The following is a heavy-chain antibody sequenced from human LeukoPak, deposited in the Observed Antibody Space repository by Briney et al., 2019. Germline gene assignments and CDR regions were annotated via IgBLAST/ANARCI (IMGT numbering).Heavy chain of an antibody. CDR3: ARAHDSSGWYIYYYYYMDV. V-gene: IGHV1-8*01. J-gene: IGHJ6*03. D-gene: IGHD6-19*01. CDR2: MNPNSGNT. CDR1: GYTFTSYD. Sequence: GAPVKVSCKASGYTFTSYDINWVRQATGQGLEWMGWMNPNSGNTGYAQKFQGRVTMTRNTSISTAYMELSSLRSEDTAVYYCARAHDSSGWYIYYYYYMDVWGKGTTVTISS.